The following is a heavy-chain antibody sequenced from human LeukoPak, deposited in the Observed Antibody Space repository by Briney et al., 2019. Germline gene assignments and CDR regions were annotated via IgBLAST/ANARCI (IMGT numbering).Heavy chain of an antibody. J-gene: IGHJ6*03. CDR1: GYTFTGYY. CDR3: AREGGSSSWYLDYYYYYMDV. D-gene: IGHD6-13*01. V-gene: IGHV1-2*02. CDR2: INPNSGGT. Sequence: ASVKVSCKASGYTFTGYYMHWVRQAPGQGLEWMGWINPNSGGTNYAQKFQGRVTMTRDTSISTAYMELSRLRSDDTAVYYCAREGGSSSWYLDYYYYYMDVWGKGTTVTVSS.